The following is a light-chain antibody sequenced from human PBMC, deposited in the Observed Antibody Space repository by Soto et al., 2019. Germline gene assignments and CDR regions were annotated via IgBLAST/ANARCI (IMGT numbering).Light chain of an antibody. V-gene: IGLV2-14*03. Sequence: QSALTQPASVSGSPGQSITISCTGTISDVGSYNYVSWYQQYPGKAPKLMIYDVSTRPSGVSDRLSGSKSGNTASLTISGLRAEDEADYYCGSYTTSSNYVFGTGTQLTVL. CDR2: DVS. J-gene: IGLJ1*01. CDR3: GSYTTSSNYV. CDR1: ISDVGSYNY.